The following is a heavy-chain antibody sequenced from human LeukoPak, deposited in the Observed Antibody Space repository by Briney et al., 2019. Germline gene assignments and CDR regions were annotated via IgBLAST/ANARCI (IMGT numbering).Heavy chain of an antibody. CDR1: GGTFSSYT. CDR2: NIPILGIA. D-gene: IGHD3-22*01. Sequence: PVKVSCKASGGTFSSYTISWVRQAPGQGLEWMGRNIPILGIANYAQKFQGRVTITADKSTSTAYMELSSLRSEDTAVYYCARGLSYYYDSSGYQDYWGQGTQVTVSS. V-gene: IGHV1-69*02. CDR3: ARGLSYYYDSSGYQDY. J-gene: IGHJ4*02.